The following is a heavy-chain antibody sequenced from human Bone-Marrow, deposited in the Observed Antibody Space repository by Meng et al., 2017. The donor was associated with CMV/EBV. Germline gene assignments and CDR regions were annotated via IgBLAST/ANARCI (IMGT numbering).Heavy chain of an antibody. D-gene: IGHD3-22*01. CDR1: GYTFTSYD. V-gene: IGHV1-69*05. Sequence: SVKVSCKASGYTFTSYDINWVRQATGQGLEWMGGIIPIFGTANYAQKFQGRVTITTDESTSTAYMELSSLRSEDTAVYYCARPKSSGYLWDAFDIWGQGTMVTVSS. CDR3: ARPKSSGYLWDAFDI. CDR2: IIPIFGTA. J-gene: IGHJ3*02.